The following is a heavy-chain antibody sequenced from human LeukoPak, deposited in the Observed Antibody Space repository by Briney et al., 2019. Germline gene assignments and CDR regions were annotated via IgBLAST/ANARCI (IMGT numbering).Heavy chain of an antibody. Sequence: GGSLRLSCAASGVTFSSYAMSWVRQAPEKGLEWVSAISGGGGSTYYADSVKGRFTISRDNSKNTLYLQMNSPRAEDTAVYYCARGELGYCSGGSCPPYYYYMDVWGKGTTVTVSS. CDR2: ISGGGGST. CDR1: GVTFSSYA. J-gene: IGHJ6*03. V-gene: IGHV3-23*01. D-gene: IGHD2-15*01. CDR3: ARGELGYCSGGSCPPYYYYMDV.